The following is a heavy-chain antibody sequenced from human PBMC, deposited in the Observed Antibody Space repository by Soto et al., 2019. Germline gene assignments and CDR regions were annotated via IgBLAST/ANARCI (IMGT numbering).Heavy chain of an antibody. CDR1: GFTFGSYA. CDR2: ISGSGGST. CDR3: ASDPSRRSYYGMDV. J-gene: IGHJ6*02. V-gene: IGHV3-23*01. Sequence: EVQLLESGGGLVQPGGSLRLSCAASGFTFGSYAMSWVRQAPGKGLEWVSAISGSGGSTYYADSVKGRFTISRDNSKNTLYLQMNSLRAEDTAVYYCASDPSRRSYYGMDVWGQGTTVTVSS.